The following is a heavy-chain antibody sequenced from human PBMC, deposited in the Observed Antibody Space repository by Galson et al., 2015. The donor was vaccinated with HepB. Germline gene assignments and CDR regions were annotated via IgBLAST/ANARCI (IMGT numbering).Heavy chain of an antibody. CDR1: GFAFSSYW. V-gene: IGHV3-7*03. CDR3: VRDGMDV. J-gene: IGHJ6*02. Sequence: SLRLSCAASGFAFSSYWMSWVRQAPGKGLEWVATMREDGSDKYYVDSVKGRFTVSRDNAKSSLYLQMNSLRDEDTAVYYCVRDGMDVWGQGTTVTVS. CDR2: MREDGSDK.